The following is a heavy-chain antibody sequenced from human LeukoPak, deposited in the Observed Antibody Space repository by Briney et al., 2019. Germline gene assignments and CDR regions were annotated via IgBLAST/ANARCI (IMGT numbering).Heavy chain of an antibody. V-gene: IGHV4-38-2*01. CDR2: IYQSGST. Sequence: SETLSLTCAVSGYSISGDYYWGWIRQPPGKGLEWIGSIYQSGSTHYNPSLKSRVTISVDTSKNQLSLKLSSVTAADTAVYYCARNSSSDGYKSARSFDLWGRGTLVTVSS. CDR1: GYSISGDYY. J-gene: IGHJ2*01. CDR3: ARNSSSDGYKSARSFDL. D-gene: IGHD5-24*01.